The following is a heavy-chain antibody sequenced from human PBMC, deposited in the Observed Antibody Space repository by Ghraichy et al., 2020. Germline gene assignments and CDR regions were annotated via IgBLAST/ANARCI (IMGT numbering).Heavy chain of an antibody. CDR1: GYTFTSYY. Sequence: ASVKVSCKASGYTFTSYYMHWVRQAPGQGLEWMGWINPNSGGTNYAQKFQGRVTMTRDTSISTAYMELSRLRPDDTAMYYCASGSLHYDSSGYYYDGRDFDYWGLGTLVTVSS. V-gene: IGHV1-2*02. J-gene: IGHJ4*02. CDR2: INPNSGGT. CDR3: ASGSLHYDSSGYYYDGRDFDY. D-gene: IGHD3-22*01.